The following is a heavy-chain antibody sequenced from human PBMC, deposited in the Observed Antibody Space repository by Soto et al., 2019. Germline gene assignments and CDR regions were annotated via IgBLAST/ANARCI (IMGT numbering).Heavy chain of an antibody. CDR1: GFTFSDYA. V-gene: IGHV3-23*01. Sequence: GGSLRLSCLASGFTFSDYAMTWFRHVPGRGLEWVASLDGAGGSTYYADSVRGRFTISRDNSQNTLFLQMKRLTVDDTAIYYCTAPRDEYGSGVSWFTYGMDIWGQGTTVTVSS. CDR3: TAPRDEYGSGVSWFTYGMDI. CDR2: LDGAGGST. J-gene: IGHJ6*02. D-gene: IGHD3-10*01.